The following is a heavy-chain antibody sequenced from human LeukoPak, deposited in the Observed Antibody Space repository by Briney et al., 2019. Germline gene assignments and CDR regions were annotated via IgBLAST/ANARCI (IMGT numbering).Heavy chain of an antibody. V-gene: IGHV3-15*07. Sequence: PGGSLRLSCAASGFTFSNAWMNWVRQAPGKGLEWVGRIESKTDGGTTDYAAPVKGRFTISRDDSKNTLYLQMNSLKTEDTAVYYCTTGFDYYYYGMDVWGQGTTVTVSS. CDR1: GFTFSNAW. CDR3: TTGFDYYYYGMDV. J-gene: IGHJ6*02. CDR2: IESKTDGGTT.